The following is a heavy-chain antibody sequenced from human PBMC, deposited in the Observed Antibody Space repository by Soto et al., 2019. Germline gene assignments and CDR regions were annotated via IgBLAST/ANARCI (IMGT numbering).Heavy chain of an antibody. Sequence: GGSLRLSCAASGFTFSDYYMSWIRQAPGKGLEWVSYINSSSSYTDYADSVKGRFTISRDNAKNSLYLQMNSLRAEDTAVYYCARIITAAGGRRYFDLWGRGTLVTVSS. CDR2: INSSSSYT. CDR1: GFTFSDYY. CDR3: ARIITAAGGRRYFDL. D-gene: IGHD6-13*01. J-gene: IGHJ2*01. V-gene: IGHV3-11*03.